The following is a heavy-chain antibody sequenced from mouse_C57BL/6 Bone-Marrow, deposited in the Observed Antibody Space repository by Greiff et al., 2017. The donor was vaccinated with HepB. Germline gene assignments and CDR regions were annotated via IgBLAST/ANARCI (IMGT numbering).Heavy chain of an antibody. J-gene: IGHJ2*01. D-gene: IGHD1-1*01. CDR1: GYTFTSYW. V-gene: IGHV1-7*01. Sequence: QVQLQQSGAELAKPGASVKLSCKASGYTFTSYWMHWVKQRPGQGLEWIGYINPSSGYTKYNQKFKDKATFTADKSSSTAYMQLSSLTYADSAVYYCARWGVLRALYVDYWGQGTTLTVSS. CDR2: INPSSGYT. CDR3: ARWGVLRALYVDY.